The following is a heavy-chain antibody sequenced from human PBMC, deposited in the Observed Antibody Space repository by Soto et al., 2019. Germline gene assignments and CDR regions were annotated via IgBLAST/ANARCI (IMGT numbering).Heavy chain of an antibody. D-gene: IGHD3-10*01. CDR1: GGSFSGYY. V-gene: IGHV4-34*01. J-gene: IGHJ6*03. CDR3: ARVIYYGSGSYYYMDV. Sequence: PSETLSLTCAVYGGSFSGYYWSWIRQPPGKGLEWIGEINHSGSTNYNPSLKSRVTISVDTSKNQFSLKLSSVTAADTAVYYCARVIYYGSGSYYYMDVWGKGTTVTVSS. CDR2: INHSGST.